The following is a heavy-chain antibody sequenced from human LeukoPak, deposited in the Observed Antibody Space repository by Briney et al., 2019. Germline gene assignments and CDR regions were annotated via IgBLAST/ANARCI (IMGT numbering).Heavy chain of an antibody. CDR1: GFTFSSYG. CDR2: ISYDGSNK. CDR3: AKYRHYYDSSGYYYVDYFDY. V-gene: IGHV3-30*18. D-gene: IGHD3-22*01. Sequence: GGSLRLSCAASGFTFSSYGMHWVRQAPGKGLEWVAVISYDGSNKYYADSVKGRFTISRDNSKNTLYLQMNSLRAEDTAVYYCAKYRHYYDSSGYYYVDYFDYWGQGTLVTVSS. J-gene: IGHJ4*02.